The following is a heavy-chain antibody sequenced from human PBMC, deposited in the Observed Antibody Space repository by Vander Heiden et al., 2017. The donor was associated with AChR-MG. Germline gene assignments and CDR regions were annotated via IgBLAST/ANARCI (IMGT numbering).Heavy chain of an antibody. Sequence: EVQLVESGGGLIQPGGSLRLSCAASGFTVSSNYMSWVRQAPGKGLEWVSVIYSGGSTYYADSVKGRFTISRDNSKNTLYLQMNSLRAEDTAVYYCARDQRIVVVPAASLGYYYYGMDVWGQGTTVTVSS. CDR1: GFTVSSNY. CDR2: IYSGGST. D-gene: IGHD2-2*01. V-gene: IGHV3-53*01. J-gene: IGHJ6*02. CDR3: ARDQRIVVVPAASLGYYYYGMDV.